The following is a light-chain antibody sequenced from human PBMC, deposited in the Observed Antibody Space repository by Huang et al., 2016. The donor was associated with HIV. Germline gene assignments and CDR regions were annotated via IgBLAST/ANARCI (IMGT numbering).Light chain of an antibody. Sequence: EIVMTQSPATLSVSPGERATLSCRASQTVSSNLAWYQQKPGQAPRLLIYAASTRATDSPARFIGSGSGTEFTLTISSQQSEDFAVYYCQHYRVWPPVYTFGQGTKLEIK. J-gene: IGKJ2*01. CDR3: QHYRVWPPVYT. V-gene: IGKV3-15*01. CDR1: QTVSSN. CDR2: AAS.